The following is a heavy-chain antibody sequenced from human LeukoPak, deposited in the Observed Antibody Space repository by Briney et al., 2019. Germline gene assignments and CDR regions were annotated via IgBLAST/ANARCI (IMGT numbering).Heavy chain of an antibody. CDR1: GFTFSNYA. D-gene: IGHD6-19*01. CDR2: ISGSGGST. J-gene: IGHJ3*01. Sequence: GGSLRLSCAASGFTFSNYAMSWVGQAPGKGLEWVSVISGSGGSTYYADSVKGRFTISRDNSKNTLYLQMNSLRAEDTAVYYCAKRGDNSGSYGFNVWGQGTTVTVSS. V-gene: IGHV3-23*01. CDR3: AKRGDNSGSYGFNV.